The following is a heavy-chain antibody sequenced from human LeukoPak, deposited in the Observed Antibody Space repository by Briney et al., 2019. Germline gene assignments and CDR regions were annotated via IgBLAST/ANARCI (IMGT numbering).Heavy chain of an antibody. Sequence: KPSQTLSLTCSVSGDSISSATHYWSWLRQPAGKGLEWIGRVYTTGSTNYNPSLKSRVSISVDTSKNQFPLNVTSVTAADTAVYYCAREREIAVAGTAPFDYWGQGTLVTVSS. CDR2: VYTTGST. J-gene: IGHJ4*02. CDR3: AREREIAVAGTAPFDY. D-gene: IGHD6-19*01. CDR1: GDSISSATHY. V-gene: IGHV4-61*02.